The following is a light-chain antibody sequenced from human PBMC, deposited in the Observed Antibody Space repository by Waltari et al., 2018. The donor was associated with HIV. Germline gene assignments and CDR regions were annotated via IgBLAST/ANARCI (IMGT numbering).Light chain of an antibody. CDR3: FSYAGNNFLL. V-gene: IGLV2-8*01. CDR2: DVS. J-gene: IGLJ2*01. Sequence: QSALTQPPSASGSPGQSVTIPCAGTSSDIGLYKFVSLYQHHTGQAPQLRISDVSRRPSGVLDLFSGSKSGNTASLPVSGLQADDEATYYCFSYAGNNFLLFGGGTKLTVL. CDR1: SSDIGLYKF.